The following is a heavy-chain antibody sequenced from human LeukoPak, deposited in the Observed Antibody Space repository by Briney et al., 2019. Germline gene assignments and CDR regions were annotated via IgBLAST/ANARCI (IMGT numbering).Heavy chain of an antibody. CDR3: ARDRGRNTPRQEKVGMDV. D-gene: IGHD6-25*01. J-gene: IGHJ6*02. CDR1: GDSVSSNSAA. V-gene: IGHV6-1*01. Sequence: SQTLSLTCAISGDSVSSNSAAWNWIRQSPSRGLEWLGRTYYRSKWYNDYAVSVKSRITINPDTSKNQFSLQLNSVTPEDTAVYYCARDRGRNTPRQEKVGMDVWGQGTTVTVSS. CDR2: TYYRSKWYN.